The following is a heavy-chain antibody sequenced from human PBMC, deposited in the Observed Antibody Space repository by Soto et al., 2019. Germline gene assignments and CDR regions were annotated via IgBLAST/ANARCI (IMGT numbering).Heavy chain of an antibody. D-gene: IGHD3-3*01. CDR2: INPNSGGT. V-gene: IGHV1-2*04. CDR3: ARVGYTIFHFDF. Sequence: QVQLVQSGAEVKKPGASVKVSCKASGYTFTGYYMHWVRQDPGQGLEWMGWINPNSGGTNYAQKFQGWVTLTRDTSISPAYMELSRLRSDDTAVYYCARVGYTIFHFDFWGPGTRVTFSS. J-gene: IGHJ4*02. CDR1: GYTFTGYY.